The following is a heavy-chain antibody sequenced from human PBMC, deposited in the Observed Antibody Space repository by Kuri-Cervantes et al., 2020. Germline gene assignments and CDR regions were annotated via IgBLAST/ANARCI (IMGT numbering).Heavy chain of an antibody. V-gene: IGHV4-34*01. D-gene: IGHD7-27*01. CDR2: INHGGST. CDR1: GGSFSGYY. Sequence: SQTLSLTCAVYGGSFSGYYWSWIRQPPDKGLEWIGEINHGGSTNYNSSLKSRVTISVDTSKNQFSLSVTSVTAADTAIYFCARVNWGPSYYFYYMDVWGRGTTVTVSS. J-gene: IGHJ6*03. CDR3: ARVNWGPSYYFYYMDV.